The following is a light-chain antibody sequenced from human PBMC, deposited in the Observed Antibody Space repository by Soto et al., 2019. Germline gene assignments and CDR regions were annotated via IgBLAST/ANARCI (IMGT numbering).Light chain of an antibody. J-gene: IGKJ1*01. CDR2: DAS. Sequence: DIQMTPSPSTPSASVGDRVPITCRASQSISSWLAWYQQKPGKAPKLLIYDASSLESGVPSRFSGSGSGTEFTLTISSLQPDDFATYYCQQYRTFGQGTKVDIK. CDR1: QSISSW. V-gene: IGKV1-5*01. CDR3: QQYRT.